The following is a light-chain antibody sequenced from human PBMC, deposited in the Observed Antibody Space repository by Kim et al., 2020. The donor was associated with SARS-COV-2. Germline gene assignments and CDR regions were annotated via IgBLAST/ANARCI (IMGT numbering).Light chain of an antibody. V-gene: IGLV1-40*01. CDR2: GDN. CDR3: QSYDSGLNWV. Sequence: GQRVTISCTGSGYKIGAGYDVYWYQQVPGTAPKLLIYGDNKRPSGVSDRFSGSKTGTSASLAITGLQAEDEADYYCQSYDSGLNWVFGGGTQVTVL. CDR1: GYKIGAGYD. J-gene: IGLJ3*02.